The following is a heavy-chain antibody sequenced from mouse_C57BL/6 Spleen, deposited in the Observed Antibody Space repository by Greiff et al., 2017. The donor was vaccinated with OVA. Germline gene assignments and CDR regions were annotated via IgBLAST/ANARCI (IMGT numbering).Heavy chain of an antibody. V-gene: IGHV1-53*01. Sequence: QVQLQQPGTELVKPGASVKLSCKASGYTFTSYWMHWVQQRPGPGLEWIGNINPSTGGTNYNEKFKSKATLTVYKSSSTAYMQLSSLTSEDSAVYYCARCYGNYFYAMDYWGQGTSVTVSS. J-gene: IGHJ4*01. D-gene: IGHD2-1*01. CDR3: ARCYGNYFYAMDY. CDR2: INPSTGGT. CDR1: GYTFTSYW.